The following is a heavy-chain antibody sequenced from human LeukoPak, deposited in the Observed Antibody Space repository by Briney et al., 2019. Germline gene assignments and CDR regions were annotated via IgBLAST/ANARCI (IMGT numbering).Heavy chain of an antibody. CDR3: ARADWDTAMIDY. D-gene: IGHD5-18*01. CDR1: GFTFSDYY. CDR2: ISSSGSTI. V-gene: IGHV3-11*04. Sequence: GGSLRLSCVASGFTFSDYYMSWIRQAPGKGLEWVSYISSSGSTIYYADSLKGRFTISRDNAKNSLYLQMNSLRAEDTAVYYCARADWDTAMIDYWGQGTLVTVSS. J-gene: IGHJ4*02.